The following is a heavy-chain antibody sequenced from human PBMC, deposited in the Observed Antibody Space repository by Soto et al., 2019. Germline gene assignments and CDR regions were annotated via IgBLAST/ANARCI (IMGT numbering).Heavy chain of an antibody. CDR1: GFTFSGSA. J-gene: IGHJ6*02. V-gene: IGHV3-73*01. Sequence: GGSLRLSCAASGFTFSGSAMHWVRQASGKGLEWVGRIRSKANSYATAYAASVKGRFTISRDDSKNTAYLQMNSLKTEDTAVYYCTSRVTTYYYYYGMDVWGQGTTVTVSS. CDR3: TSRVTTYYYYYGMDV. CDR2: IRSKANSYAT. D-gene: IGHD5-18*01.